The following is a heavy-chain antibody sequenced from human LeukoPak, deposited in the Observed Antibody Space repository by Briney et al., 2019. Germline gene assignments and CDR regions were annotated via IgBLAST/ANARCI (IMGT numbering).Heavy chain of an antibody. CDR2: INPNSGGT. V-gene: IGHV1-2*02. J-gene: IGHJ6*02. CDR1: VDTFTGYY. CDR3: AIVNTYSSGWYIIDYYSGMDV. Sequence: ASVKVSCKASVDTFTGYYMHWVRQAPGQGLEWVGWINPNSGGTNYAQKFQGRVTMTRDTPISTAYMELSRLRSDDTAVYYCAIVNTYSSGWYIIDYYSGMDVWGQGTTVTVSS. D-gene: IGHD6-19*01.